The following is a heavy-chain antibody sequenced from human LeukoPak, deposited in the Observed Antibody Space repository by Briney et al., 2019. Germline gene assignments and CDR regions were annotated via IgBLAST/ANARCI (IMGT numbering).Heavy chain of an antibody. Sequence: SETPSLTCTVSGGSISSCSYYWGWIRQPPGKGLEWIGSIYYSGSTYYNPSLKSRVTISVDTSKNQFSLKLSSVTAADTAVYYCARLLLWFGEPYSYFDYWGQGTLVTVSS. V-gene: IGHV4-39*01. CDR1: GGSISSCSYY. CDR3: ARLLLWFGEPYSYFDY. J-gene: IGHJ4*02. D-gene: IGHD3-10*01. CDR2: IYYSGST.